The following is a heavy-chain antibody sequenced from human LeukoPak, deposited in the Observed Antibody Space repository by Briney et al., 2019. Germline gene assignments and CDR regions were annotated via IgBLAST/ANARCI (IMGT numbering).Heavy chain of an antibody. Sequence: GASVKVSCKASGYTFTSYYMHWVRQAPGQGLEWMGIINPSGGSTSYAQKFQGRVTMTRDTSTSTVYMELSSLRSDDTAVYYCAREGEPVWGTPLGWFDPWGQGTLVTVSS. D-gene: IGHD3-16*01. V-gene: IGHV1-46*01. CDR1: GYTFTSYY. CDR2: INPSGGST. J-gene: IGHJ5*02. CDR3: AREGEPVWGTPLGWFDP.